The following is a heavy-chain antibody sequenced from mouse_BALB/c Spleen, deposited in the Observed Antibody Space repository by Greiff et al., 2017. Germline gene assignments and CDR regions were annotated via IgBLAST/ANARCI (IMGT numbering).Heavy chain of an antibody. V-gene: IGHV5-6-3*01. Sequence: DVKLVESGGGLVQPGGSLKLSCAASGFTFSSYGMSWVRQTPDKRLELVATINSNGGSTYYPDSVKGRFTISRDNAKNTLYLQMSSLKSEDTAMYYCAREYGNYGGFAYWGQGTLVTVSA. CDR3: AREYGNYGGFAY. CDR2: INSNGGST. J-gene: IGHJ3*01. CDR1: GFTFSSYG. D-gene: IGHD2-10*02.